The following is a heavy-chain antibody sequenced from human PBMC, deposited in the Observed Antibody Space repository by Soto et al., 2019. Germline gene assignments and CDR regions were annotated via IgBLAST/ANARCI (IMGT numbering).Heavy chain of an antibody. Sequence: QVRLVQSGAEVKKPGSSVKVSCKASGGTFSNYAISWVRQAPGQGLEWMGGIILPFGTANYAQKFQGRVTFTADESMTTAFMELSGLRSEYTAVYYWARRTGYAGYGASWGQGTLVTVSS. V-gene: IGHV1-69*12. D-gene: IGHD4-17*01. CDR3: ARRTGYAGYGAS. CDR2: IILPFGTA. CDR1: GGTFSNYA. J-gene: IGHJ4*02.